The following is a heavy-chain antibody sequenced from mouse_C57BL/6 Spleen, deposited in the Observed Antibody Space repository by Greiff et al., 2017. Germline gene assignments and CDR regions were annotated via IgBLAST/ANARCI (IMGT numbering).Heavy chain of an antibody. CDR3: ARYYYGSSYEYYAMDY. V-gene: IGHV1-55*01. J-gene: IGHJ4*01. CDR2: IYPGSGST. CDR1: GYTFTSYW. Sequence: QVQLQQPGAELVKPGASVKMSCKASGYTFTSYWITWVKQRPGQGLEWIGDIYPGSGSTNYNEKFKSKATLTVDTSSSTAYMQLSSLTSEDSAVYYCARYYYGSSYEYYAMDYWGQGTSVTVSS. D-gene: IGHD1-1*01.